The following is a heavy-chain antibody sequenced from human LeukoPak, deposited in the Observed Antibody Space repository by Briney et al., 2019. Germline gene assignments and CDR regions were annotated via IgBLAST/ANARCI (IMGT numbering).Heavy chain of an antibody. Sequence: GGALRLSCEESEFTSSSYAMNWVRPAPGRRVECVSGISRSGERTYFADAVRGRFTVSRDNSKNTLYLQLPSLRADDTATYYCAKTLVGGTDVSDAFHIWGQGTTVIVSS. CDR3: AKTLVGGTDVSDAFHI. CDR1: EFTSSSYA. V-gene: IGHV3-23*01. D-gene: IGHD1-26*01. J-gene: IGHJ3*02. CDR2: ISRSGERT.